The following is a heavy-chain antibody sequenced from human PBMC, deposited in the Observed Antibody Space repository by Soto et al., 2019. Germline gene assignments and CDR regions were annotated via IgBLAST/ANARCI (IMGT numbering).Heavy chain of an antibody. CDR1: GFTFSSYW. J-gene: IGHJ6*02. CDR3: AKGRSYYYYYGVDV. Sequence: SGGSLRLSCAASGFTFSSYWMHWVRQAPGKGLVWVSRIDSGGSTYYADSVKGRFTISRDNSKSTLYLQMNSLRAEDTALYYCAKGRSYYYYYGVDVWGQGTTVTVSS. CDR2: IDSGGST. V-gene: IGHV3-74*01.